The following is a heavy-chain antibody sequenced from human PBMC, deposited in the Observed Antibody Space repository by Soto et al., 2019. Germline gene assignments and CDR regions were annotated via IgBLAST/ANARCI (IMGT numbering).Heavy chain of an antibody. CDR3: ARKVGWYPISLKDAFDI. V-gene: IGHV4-34*01. CDR1: GGSFSGYY. CDR2: INHSGST. D-gene: IGHD2-15*01. Sequence: TETLSLTCAVYGGSFSGYYWSGIRQPPGKGLEWIGEINHSGSTNYNPSLKSRVTISVDTSKNQFSLKLSSVTAADTAVYYCARKVGWYPISLKDAFDIWGQGTMVTVSS. J-gene: IGHJ3*02.